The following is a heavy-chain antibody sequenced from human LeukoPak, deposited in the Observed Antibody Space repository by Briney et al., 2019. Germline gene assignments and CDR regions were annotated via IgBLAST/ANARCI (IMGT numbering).Heavy chain of an antibody. CDR1: GFTFSSYS. J-gene: IGHJ4*02. Sequence: GGSLRLSCAASGFTFSSYSMNWVRQAPGKGLEWVAFIRYDGSSKYYADSVKGRFTISRDNSKNTLYLQMNSLRAEDTAVYFCARVGALSSSWLLYWGQGTLVTVSS. CDR2: IRYDGSSK. D-gene: IGHD6-13*01. V-gene: IGHV3-30*02. CDR3: ARVGALSSSWLLY.